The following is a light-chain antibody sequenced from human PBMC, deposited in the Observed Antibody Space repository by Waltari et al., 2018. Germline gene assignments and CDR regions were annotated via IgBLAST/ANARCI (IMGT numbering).Light chain of an antibody. CDR2: DAS. V-gene: IGKV3-11*01. J-gene: IGKJ1*01. Sequence: ELVLTQSPATLSLSPGERATLSCRASQSVYSYLAWYQQKPGQAPRLLIYDASNRATGIPARFSGSGSGTDFTLSISSLEPEDFAVYYCQQRYNFPKTFGQGTKVEVK. CDR3: QQRYNFPKT. CDR1: QSVYSY.